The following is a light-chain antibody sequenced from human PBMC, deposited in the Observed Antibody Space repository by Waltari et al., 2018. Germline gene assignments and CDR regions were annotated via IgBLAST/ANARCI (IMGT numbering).Light chain of an antibody. V-gene: IGKV4-1*01. J-gene: IGKJ1*01. Sequence: DIVMTQSPDSLAVSLGERATINCQSSQTLFYSSNNKNYLAWYQLQPRQPPKLLIFWASTRESGVPDRFSGSGSATDFTLTIDTLQAEDVAVYYCQQYYTTPTFGQGTKVEIK. CDR2: WAS. CDR3: QQYYTTPT. CDR1: QTLFYSSNNKNY.